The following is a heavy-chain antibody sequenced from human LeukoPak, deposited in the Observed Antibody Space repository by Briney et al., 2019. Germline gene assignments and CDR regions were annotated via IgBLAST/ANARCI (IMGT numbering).Heavy chain of an antibody. CDR3: ARGNWNYASFWFDP. CDR2: IHTSGST. D-gene: IGHD1-7*01. V-gene: IGHV4-4*07. Sequence: SETLSLTCTVSGGSISSYYWSWIRQPAGKGLQWIGRIHTSGSTDYNPSLKSRVTISVDTSKNQFSLKLSSVTAADTAVYYCARGNWNYASFWFDPWGQGTLVTVSS. J-gene: IGHJ5*02. CDR1: GGSISSYY.